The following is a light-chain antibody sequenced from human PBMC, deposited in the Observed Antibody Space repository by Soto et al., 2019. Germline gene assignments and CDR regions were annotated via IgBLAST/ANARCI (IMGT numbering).Light chain of an antibody. CDR2: KDS. CDR1: ALPKQY. V-gene: IGLV3-25*03. CDR3: QSADSSGTSWV. Sequence: SYELTQPPSVSVSPGQTARITCSGDALPKQYAYWYQQKPGQAPVVVIYKDSERPSGIPELFSGSSSGTTVTLTISGVQAEDGADYYCQSADSSGTSWVFGGGTKLTVL. J-gene: IGLJ3*02.